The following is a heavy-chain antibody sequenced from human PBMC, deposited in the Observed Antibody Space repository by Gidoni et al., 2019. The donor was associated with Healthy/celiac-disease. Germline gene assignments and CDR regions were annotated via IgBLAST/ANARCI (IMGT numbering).Heavy chain of an antibody. CDR2: IYWNDDK. CDR3: AHRRFDYVWGSYRFDP. Sequence: QITLKESGPTLVKPTQTLTLTCPFSGFSLSTSGVGVGWIRQPPGKALEWLALIYWNDDKRYSPSLKSRLTITKDTSKNQVVLTMTNMDPVDTATYYCAHRRFDYVWGSYRFDPWGQGTLVTVSS. CDR1: GFSLSTSGVG. V-gene: IGHV2-5*01. J-gene: IGHJ5*02. D-gene: IGHD3-16*01.